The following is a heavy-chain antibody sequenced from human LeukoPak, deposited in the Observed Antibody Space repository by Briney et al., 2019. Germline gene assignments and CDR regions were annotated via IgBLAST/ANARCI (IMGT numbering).Heavy chain of an antibody. Sequence: SETLSLTCTVSGGSISSYYWSWIRQPAGKGLGWIGRIHTSGSTNYNPSLKSRVTMSVDTSKNQFSLKLSSVTAADTAVYYCARQVHYYFDYWGQGTLVTVSS. CDR3: ARQVHYYFDY. J-gene: IGHJ4*02. V-gene: IGHV4-4*07. CDR2: IHTSGST. CDR1: GGSISSYY.